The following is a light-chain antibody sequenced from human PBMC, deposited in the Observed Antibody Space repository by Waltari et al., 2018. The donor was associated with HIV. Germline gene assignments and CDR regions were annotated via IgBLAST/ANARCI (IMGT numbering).Light chain of an antibody. CDR1: QSIASY. Sequence: IQMTQSPSSLSPSLGYRVTITCRASQSIASYLNWYQQKQGRAPKLLIFAASNLESGVPSRFSGSGSGTDFTLTISSLQPEDFASYYCQQTYKTRGYTFGQGTKLEI. V-gene: IGKV1-39*01. CDR2: AAS. CDR3: QQTYKTRGYT. J-gene: IGKJ2*01.